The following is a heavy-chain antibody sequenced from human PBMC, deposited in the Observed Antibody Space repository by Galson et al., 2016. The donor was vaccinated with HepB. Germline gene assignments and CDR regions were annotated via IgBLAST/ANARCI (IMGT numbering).Heavy chain of an antibody. J-gene: IGHJ3*02. D-gene: IGHD3-3*01. CDR1: GGSISSSSYY. V-gene: IGHV4-39*01. Sequence: SETLSLTCTVSGGSISSSSYYWGWIRQPPGEGLEWIGSIYYSGNTYFNPSLKSRVTISVDTSKNQFYLNLTSVTAADTTVYYCARQTRIAIFGDAFDIWGQGTMVTVSS. CDR3: ARQTRIAIFGDAFDI. CDR2: IYYSGNT.